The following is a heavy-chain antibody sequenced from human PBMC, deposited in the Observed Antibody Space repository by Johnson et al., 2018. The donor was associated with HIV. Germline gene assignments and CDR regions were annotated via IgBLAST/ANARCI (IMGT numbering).Heavy chain of an antibody. Sequence: VQLLESGGGLVQPGGSLRLSCAVSGFTVRNYWMTWVRQAPGKGLEWVANIKEDGSEKNYLDSVKGRFIISRDNAKNSVYLHMNSLRAEDTATYYCARDELYRMYALTALDIWGQGTTVIVSS. CDR2: IKEDGSEK. J-gene: IGHJ3*02. CDR1: GFTVRNYW. D-gene: IGHD2-8*01. CDR3: ARDELYRMYALTALDI. V-gene: IGHV3-7*05.